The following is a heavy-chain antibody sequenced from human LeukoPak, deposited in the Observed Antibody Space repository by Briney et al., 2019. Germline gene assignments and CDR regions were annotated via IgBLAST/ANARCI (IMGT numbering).Heavy chain of an antibody. CDR3: ATSPYYGSGIPSL. D-gene: IGHD3-10*01. V-gene: IGHV4-34*01. J-gene: IGHJ4*02. CDR1: GGSFSGYY. CDR2: INHSGST. Sequence: SETLSLTCAVYGGSFSGYYWSWIRQPPGKGLEWIGEINHSGSTNYNPSLKSRVTISVDTSKNQFSLKLSSVTAADTAVYYCATSPYYGSGIPSLWGQGTLVTVSS.